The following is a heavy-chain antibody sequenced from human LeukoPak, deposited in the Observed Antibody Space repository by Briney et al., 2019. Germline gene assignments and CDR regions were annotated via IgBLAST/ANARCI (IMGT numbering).Heavy chain of an antibody. CDR2: INPNSGGT. D-gene: IGHD6-13*01. J-gene: IGHJ4*02. Sequence: GASVKVSCKASGYTFTSYDINWVRQAPGQGLEWMGRINPNSGGTNYAQKFQGRVTMTRDTSISTAYMELSRLRSDDTAVYYCAGLAAAGTDYWGQGTLVTVSS. CDR1: GYTFTSYD. V-gene: IGHV1-2*06. CDR3: AGLAAAGTDY.